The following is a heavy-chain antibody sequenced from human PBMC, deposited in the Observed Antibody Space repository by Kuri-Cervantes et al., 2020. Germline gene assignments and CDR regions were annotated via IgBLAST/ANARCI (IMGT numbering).Heavy chain of an antibody. J-gene: IGHJ4*02. Sequence: GGSLRLSCPASGFTFSSYAMSWVRQAPGKGLEWVSAISGSGGSTYYADSVKGRFTISRDNSKNTLYLQMNNLRAEDTAVYYCAKGPGGSSSGWYVGIDWGQGTLVTVSS. CDR3: AKGPGGSSSGWYVGID. CDR2: ISGSGGST. CDR1: GFTFSSYA. V-gene: IGHV3-23*01. D-gene: IGHD6-19*01.